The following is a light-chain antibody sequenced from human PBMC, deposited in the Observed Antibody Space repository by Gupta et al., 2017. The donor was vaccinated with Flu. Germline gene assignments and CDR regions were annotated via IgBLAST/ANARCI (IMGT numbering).Light chain of an antibody. CDR1: QSISSW. CDR2: TTS. Sequence: DIQMTQSPSTQSASVGDRVTITCRASQSISSWLAWYQQKPGKAPKLLIYTTSSLESGVPSRFSGSGSGTEFTLTINSLQPDDFATYYCQQKDTYPWTFGQGTKVESK. V-gene: IGKV1-5*03. CDR3: QQKDTYPWT. J-gene: IGKJ1*01.